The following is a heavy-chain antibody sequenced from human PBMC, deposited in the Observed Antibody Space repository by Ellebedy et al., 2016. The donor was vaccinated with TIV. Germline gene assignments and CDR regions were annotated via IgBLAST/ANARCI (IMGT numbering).Heavy chain of an antibody. CDR1: GYIFTNYY. Sequence: ASVKVSCKASGYIFTNYYMHWVRQAPGQGLEWMGSISYTGETNYLQKFRDRVIMTRDISTNTAYMELRNLRFDDTALYYCAREGFENWGQGTLVAVSS. CDR3: AREGFEN. V-gene: IGHV1-2*02. CDR2: SISYTGET. J-gene: IGHJ4*02.